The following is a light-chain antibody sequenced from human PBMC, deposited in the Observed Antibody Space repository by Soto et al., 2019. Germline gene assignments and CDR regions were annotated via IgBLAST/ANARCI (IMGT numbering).Light chain of an antibody. CDR3: QQRSKWWT. Sequence: PGERATLSCRASQSVSSYLAWYQQKPGQAPRLLIYDASNRATGIPARFSGSGSGTDFTLTISSIEPEDFAVDYCQQRSKWWTFGQGTKVDIK. CDR1: QSVSSY. V-gene: IGKV3-11*01. J-gene: IGKJ1*01. CDR2: DAS.